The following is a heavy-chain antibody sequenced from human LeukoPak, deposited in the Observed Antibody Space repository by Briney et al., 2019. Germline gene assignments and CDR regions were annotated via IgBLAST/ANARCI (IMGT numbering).Heavy chain of an antibody. CDR2: IKSDGSEK. CDR1: GFAFGSFW. CDR3: AREIPWGDYVDY. Sequence: PGGSLRLSCAASGFAFGSFWMSWVRQAPGKGLEWVANIKSDGSEKFSVDSVEGRFTISRDNAKNSVYLQMHSLRVDDTAVYYCAREIPWGDYVDYWGQGTLVTVSS. D-gene: IGHD3-16*01. J-gene: IGHJ4*02. V-gene: IGHV3-7*01.